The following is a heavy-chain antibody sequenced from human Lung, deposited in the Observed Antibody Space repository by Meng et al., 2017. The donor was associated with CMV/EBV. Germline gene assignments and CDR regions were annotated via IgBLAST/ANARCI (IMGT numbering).Heavy chain of an antibody. CDR3: ARDDYGSGSYYNGAWFDP. CDR2: ISSSSSYI. D-gene: IGHD3-10*01. V-gene: IGHV3-21*01. CDR1: GFTFSSYS. Sequence: GESLKISCAASGFTFSSYSMNWVRQAPGKGLEWVSSISSSSSYIYYADSVKGRFTISRDNAKNSLYLQMNSLRAEDTAVYYCARDDYGSGSYYNGAWFDPXGQGXLVTFSS. J-gene: IGHJ5*02.